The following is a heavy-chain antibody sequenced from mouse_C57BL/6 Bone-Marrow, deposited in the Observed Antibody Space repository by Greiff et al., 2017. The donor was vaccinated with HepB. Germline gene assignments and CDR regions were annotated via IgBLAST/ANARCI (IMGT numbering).Heavy chain of an antibody. Sequence: QVQLKESGPELVKPGASVKISCKASGYAFSSSWMNWVKQRPGKGLEWIGRIYPGDGDTNYNGKFKGKATLTADKSSSTAYMQLSSLTSEDSAVYFCARNDGYYDYWGQGTTLTVSS. V-gene: IGHV1-82*01. CDR1: GYAFSSSW. D-gene: IGHD2-3*01. CDR3: ARNDGYYDY. J-gene: IGHJ2*01. CDR2: IYPGDGDT.